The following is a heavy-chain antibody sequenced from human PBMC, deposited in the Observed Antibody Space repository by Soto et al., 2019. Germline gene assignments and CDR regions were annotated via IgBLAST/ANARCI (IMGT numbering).Heavy chain of an antibody. CDR3: AREAEMKVTTDFDY. V-gene: IGHV3-30-3*01. CDR1: GFTFSSYA. Sequence: QVQLVESGGGVVQPGRSLRLSCAASGFTFSSYAMHWVRQAPGKGLEWVAVISYDGSNKYYADSVKGRFTISRDNSKNTLYLQMNSLRAEDTAVYYCAREAEMKVTTDFDYWGQGTLVTVSS. CDR2: ISYDGSNK. D-gene: IGHD4-17*01. J-gene: IGHJ4*02.